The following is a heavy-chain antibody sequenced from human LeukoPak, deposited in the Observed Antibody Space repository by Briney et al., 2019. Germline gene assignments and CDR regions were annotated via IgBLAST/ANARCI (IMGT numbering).Heavy chain of an antibody. D-gene: IGHD3-10*01. CDR3: ARDSRVRGVTFAY. Sequence: GSSVKVSRKASGGTFSSYAISWVRQAPGQGLEWMGRIIPIFGTANYAQKFQGRVTITTDESTSTAYMELSSLRSEDTAVYYCARDSRVRGVTFAYSGQGTLVTVSS. J-gene: IGHJ4*02. CDR1: GGTFSSYA. V-gene: IGHV1-69*05. CDR2: IIPIFGTA.